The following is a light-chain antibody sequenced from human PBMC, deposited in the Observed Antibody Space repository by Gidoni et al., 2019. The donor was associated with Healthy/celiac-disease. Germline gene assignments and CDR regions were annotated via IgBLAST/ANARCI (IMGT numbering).Light chain of an antibody. CDR3: QQSYSTLRT. V-gene: IGKV1-39*01. Sequence: DIQMTQYPSSLSASVGDRVTITCRASQSISSYLNWYQQKPGKAPKLLIYAASSLQSGVPSRLSGSGSGTDFTLTISSLQPEDFATYYCQQSYSTLRTFGGGTKVEIK. J-gene: IGKJ4*01. CDR2: AAS. CDR1: QSISSY.